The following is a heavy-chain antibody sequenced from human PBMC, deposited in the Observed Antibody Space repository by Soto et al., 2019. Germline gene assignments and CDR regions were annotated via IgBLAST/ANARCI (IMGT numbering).Heavy chain of an antibody. D-gene: IGHD1-26*01. CDR1: GYPFTGHY. CDR3: GRGRSGQIVVFY. CDR2: IGPESGAT. V-gene: IGHV1-2*02. J-gene: IGHJ4*02. Sequence: EASVKVSCKTSGYPFTGHYIHWVRQAPQQGPEWVGEIGPESGATRYAQKFRGRVTMTMDTSITTVYMELKNLSPDDTAVYYCGRGRSGQIVVFYWGQGTPVTVSS.